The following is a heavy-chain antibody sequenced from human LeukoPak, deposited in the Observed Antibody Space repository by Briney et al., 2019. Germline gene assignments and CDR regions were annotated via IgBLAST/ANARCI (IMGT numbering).Heavy chain of an antibody. CDR3: AKDYDSSGYLLYYFDY. CDR1: GFTFDDYA. J-gene: IGHJ4*02. D-gene: IGHD3-22*01. CDR2: ISWNSGSI. V-gene: IGHV3-9*03. Sequence: PGGSLRLSYAASGFTFDDYAMHWVRQAPGKGLEWVSVISWNSGSIGYADPVKGRFTISRDNAKNSLYLQMNSLRAEDMALYYCAKDYDSSGYLLYYFDYWGEGALVTVSS.